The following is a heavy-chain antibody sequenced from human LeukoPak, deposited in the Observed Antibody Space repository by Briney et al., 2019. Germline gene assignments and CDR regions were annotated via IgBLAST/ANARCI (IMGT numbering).Heavy chain of an antibody. CDR1: GFTFSSYS. V-gene: IGHV3-48*01. J-gene: IGHJ4*02. CDR3: ARLDGSYFY. Sequence: GGSLRLSCAASGFTFSSYSMNWVRQAPGKGLEWVSYISSSSSTIYYADSVKGRFTISRDNAKNSLYLQMNSLRAEDTAVYYCARLDGSYFYWGQETLVTVSS. D-gene: IGHD1-26*01. CDR2: ISSSSSTI.